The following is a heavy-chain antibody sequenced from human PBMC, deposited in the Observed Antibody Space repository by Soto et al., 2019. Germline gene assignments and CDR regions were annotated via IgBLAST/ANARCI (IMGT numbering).Heavy chain of an antibody. V-gene: IGHV3-21*01. Sequence: LRLSCAASGFTFSSYSMNWVRQAPGKGLEWVSSISSSSSYIYYADSVKGRFTISRDNAKNSLYLQMNSLRAEDTAVYYCARDPRSRGYYDSSGYGIPDYWGQGTLVTVSS. D-gene: IGHD3-22*01. CDR3: ARDPRSRGYYDSSGYGIPDY. CDR1: GFTFSSYS. CDR2: ISSSSSYI. J-gene: IGHJ4*02.